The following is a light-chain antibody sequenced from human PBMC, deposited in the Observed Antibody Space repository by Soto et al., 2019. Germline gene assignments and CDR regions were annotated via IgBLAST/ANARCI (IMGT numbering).Light chain of an antibody. J-gene: IGKJ4*01. CDR1: QSISNW. V-gene: IGKV1-5*01. Sequence: DIQMTQSPSTLSASVGDRVTITCRASQSISNWLAWYQQKPGKAPKLLIYDASNLESGVPSRFSGSGPGTEFTLTISSLQPDDSATYYCQQYHSYSLTFGGGTKVEIK. CDR3: QQYHSYSLT. CDR2: DAS.